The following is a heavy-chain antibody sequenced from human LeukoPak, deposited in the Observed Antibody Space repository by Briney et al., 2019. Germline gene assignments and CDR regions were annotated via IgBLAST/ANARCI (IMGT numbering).Heavy chain of an antibody. CDR1: GFTFSSYS. CDR2: ISSSSSTI. Sequence: QPGGSLRLSCAASGFTFSSYSMNWVRQAPGKGVEWVSYISSSSSTIYYADSVKGRFTISRDNAKNSLYLQMNSLRAEDTAVYYCASGYCSSPSCYWSGGMDVWGKGTTVTVSS. V-gene: IGHV3-48*01. J-gene: IGHJ6*03. CDR3: ASGYCSSPSCYWSGGMDV. D-gene: IGHD2-2*01.